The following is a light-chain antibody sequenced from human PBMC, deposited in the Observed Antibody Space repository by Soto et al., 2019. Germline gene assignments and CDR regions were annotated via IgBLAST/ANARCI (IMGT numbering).Light chain of an antibody. CDR2: GAS. CDR3: QQYGSSAT. J-gene: IGKJ1*01. CDR1: QSVSSSY. V-gene: IGKV3-20*01. Sequence: EIVLTQYPGTLSLSPGERATLSCMASQSVSSSYLAWYQQKPGQAPRLLIYGASSRATGIPDRFSGSGSGTDFPLTISRLEPEDFAVYYCQQYGSSATVGPVTKVDIK.